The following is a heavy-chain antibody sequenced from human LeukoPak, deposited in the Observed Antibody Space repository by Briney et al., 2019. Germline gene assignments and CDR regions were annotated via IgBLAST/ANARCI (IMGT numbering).Heavy chain of an antibody. CDR2: IYYSGNT. J-gene: IGHJ3*02. CDR3: ARDLGVVITLGSDAFDI. Sequence: SETLSLTCTVSGDSISSSSSYWGWIRQPPGKGLEWIGSIYYSGNTYYNTSLKSRVTISVDKSKNQFSLKLGSVTAADTAVYYCARDLGVVITLGSDAFDIWGQGTMVTVSS. D-gene: IGHD3-22*01. CDR1: GDSISSSSSY. V-gene: IGHV4-39*07.